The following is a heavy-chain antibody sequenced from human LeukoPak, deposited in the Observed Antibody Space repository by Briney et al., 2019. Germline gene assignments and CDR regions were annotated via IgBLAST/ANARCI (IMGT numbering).Heavy chain of an antibody. Sequence: PSETLSLTCAVYGGSFSGYYWSWIRQPPGKGLEWIGEINHSGSTNYNPSLKSRVTISVDTSKNQFSLKLSSVTAADTAVYYCARQGYYDRSGYPDPWGQGTLVTVSS. CDR1: GGSFSGYY. D-gene: IGHD3-22*01. CDR3: ARQGYYDRSGYPDP. J-gene: IGHJ5*02. CDR2: INHSGST. V-gene: IGHV4-34*01.